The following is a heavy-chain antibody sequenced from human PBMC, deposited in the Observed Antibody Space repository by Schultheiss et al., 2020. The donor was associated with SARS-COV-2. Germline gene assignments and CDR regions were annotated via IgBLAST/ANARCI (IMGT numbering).Heavy chain of an antibody. CDR1: GFTVSSNY. CDR2: IYSGGST. D-gene: IGHD5-18*01. V-gene: IGHV3-53*01. CDR3: AKDLDTAMALDY. Sequence: GGSLRLSCAASGFTVSSNYMSWVRQAPGKGLEWVSVIYSGGSTYYADSVKGRFTISRDNAKNSLYLQMNSLRAEDTAVYYCAKDLDTAMALDYWGQGTLVTVSS. J-gene: IGHJ4*02.